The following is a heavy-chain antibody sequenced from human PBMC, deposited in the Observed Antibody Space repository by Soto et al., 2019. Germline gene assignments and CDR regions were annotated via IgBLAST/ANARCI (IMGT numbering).Heavy chain of an antibody. J-gene: IGHJ4*02. CDR1: GFTFSSYS. Sequence: GGSLRLSCAASGFTFSSYSMNWVRQAPGKGLEWVSSISSSSSYIYYADSVKGRFTISRDNAKNSLYLQMNSLRAEDTAVYYCARDNEQLSGMRYWGQGTLVTVSS. CDR2: ISSSSSYI. D-gene: IGHD6-13*01. V-gene: IGHV3-21*01. CDR3: ARDNEQLSGMRY.